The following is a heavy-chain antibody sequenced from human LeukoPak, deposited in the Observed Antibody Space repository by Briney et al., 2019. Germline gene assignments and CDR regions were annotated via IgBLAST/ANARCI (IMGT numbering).Heavy chain of an antibody. CDR1: GFTVSGDN. CDR2: FHSGGDT. V-gene: IGHV3-66*01. Sequence: GGSLRLSCAASGFTVSGDNMSWVRQSPAKGLEWVATFHSGGDTDYADSVKGRFTIPRDDSKNMVYLQMNNLRVEDTALYYCACFTSSLHPWGQGTPVTGSS. J-gene: IGHJ1*01. CDR3: ACFTSSLHP. D-gene: IGHD2-2*01.